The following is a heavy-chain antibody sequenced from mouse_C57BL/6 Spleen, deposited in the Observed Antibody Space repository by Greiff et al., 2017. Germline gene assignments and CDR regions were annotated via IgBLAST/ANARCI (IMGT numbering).Heavy chain of an antibody. J-gene: IGHJ4*01. CDR2: IDPSDSET. Sequence: QVHVKQPGAELVRPGSSVKLSCKASGYTFTSYWMHWVKQRPIQGLEWIGNIDPSDSETHYNQKFKDKATLTVDKSSSTAYMQLSSLTSEDSAVYYCARSQDGYYLYAMDYWGQGTSVTVSS. D-gene: IGHD2-3*01. CDR1: GYTFTSYW. CDR3: ARSQDGYYLYAMDY. V-gene: IGHV1-52*01.